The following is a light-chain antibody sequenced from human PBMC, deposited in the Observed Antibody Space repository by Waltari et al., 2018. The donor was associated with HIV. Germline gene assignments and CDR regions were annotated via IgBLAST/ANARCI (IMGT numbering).Light chain of an antibody. J-gene: IGLJ3*02. CDR2: LNSDGSP. CDR3: QTWGTGIWV. Sequence: QLVLTQSPSASASLGASVKVTCTLSSGHSNYAIAWHQQQPEKAPRHLMKLNSDGSPSKGGGIPDRFSGSSSGAERYLTISSLQSEDEADYYCQTWGTGIWVFGGGTKLTVL. V-gene: IGLV4-69*01. CDR1: SGHSNYA.